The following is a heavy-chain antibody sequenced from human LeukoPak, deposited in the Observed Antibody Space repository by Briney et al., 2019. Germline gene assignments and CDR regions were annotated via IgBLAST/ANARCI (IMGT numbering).Heavy chain of an antibody. CDR2: VNPNSGDT. CDR1: GYTFTSYE. CDR3: VRGPRSPRTDFDY. J-gene: IGHJ4*02. Sequence: GASVKVSCKASGYTFTSYEINWVRQATGQGLEWMGWVNPNSGDTGYAQKFQGRVTMTRDTSISTAYMELSSLRSEDTAVYYCVRGPRSPRTDFDYWGQGTLVTVSS. V-gene: IGHV1-8*01.